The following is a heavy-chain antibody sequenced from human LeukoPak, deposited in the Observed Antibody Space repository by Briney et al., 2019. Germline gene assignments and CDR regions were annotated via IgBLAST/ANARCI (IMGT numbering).Heavy chain of an antibody. D-gene: IGHD5-18*01. CDR3: ARDRYSDGPPNFDY. V-gene: IGHV3-66*01. CDR1: GFTVSSNY. CDR2: IYSCGST. Sequence: GGSLRLSCGASGFTVSSNYMSWVRQAPGKGLEGVSVIYSCGSTYYADSVKGRFTISRDNSKNTLYLQMNSVRAEDTAVYYCARDRYSDGPPNFDYWGEGTLVTVCS. J-gene: IGHJ4*02.